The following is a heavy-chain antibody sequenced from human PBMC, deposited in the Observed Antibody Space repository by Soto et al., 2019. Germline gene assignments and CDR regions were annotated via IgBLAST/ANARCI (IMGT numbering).Heavy chain of an antibody. V-gene: IGHV1-18*01. D-gene: IGHD2-8*01. J-gene: IGHJ3*02. CDR3: ARDPRLGYCTNGVFDAFDI. Sequence: ASVKVSCKASGYTFITYGITWVRQAPGQGLEWMGWISTYNGNTNYIQKLQGRVTMTTDTSTSTAYMELRSLRSDDTAVYYCARDPRLGYCTNGVFDAFDIWGQGTMVTVSS. CDR1: GYTFITYG. CDR2: ISTYNGNT.